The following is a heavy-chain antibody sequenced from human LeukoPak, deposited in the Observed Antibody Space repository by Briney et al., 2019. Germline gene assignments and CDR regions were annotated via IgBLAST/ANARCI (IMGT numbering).Heavy chain of an antibody. D-gene: IGHD2-21*01. J-gene: IGHJ3*02. CDR3: SRGGVFHGFDI. CDR1: GFTFSSYW. Sequence: GGSLRLSSAASGFTFSSYWMHWVRQAPGKGLVWVSRIDSDGGGTIYADSVKGRFTISRDNAKNTLYLQMDSLRAEDTAAYYCSRGGVFHGFDIWGQGTMVTVSS. CDR2: IDSDGGGT. V-gene: IGHV3-74*01.